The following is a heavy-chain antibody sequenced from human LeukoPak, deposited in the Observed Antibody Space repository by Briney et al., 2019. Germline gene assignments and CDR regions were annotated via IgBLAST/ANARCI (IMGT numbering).Heavy chain of an antibody. D-gene: IGHD1-26*01. CDR2: ITSGSSHI. Sequence: GGSLRLSCAASGFTFSSYNMNWVRQTPGQGLEWVSSITSGSSHIYYADSVEGRFTISRDNAKSSLYLQMNRLRAEDTAVYYCARDPYSGSYGADYYYYMDVWGKGTTVTISS. V-gene: IGHV3-21*01. J-gene: IGHJ6*03. CDR1: GFTFSSYN. CDR3: ARDPYSGSYGADYYYYMDV.